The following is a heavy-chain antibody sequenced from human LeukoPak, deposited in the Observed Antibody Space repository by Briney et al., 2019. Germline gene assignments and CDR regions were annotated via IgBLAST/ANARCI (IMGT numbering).Heavy chain of an antibody. D-gene: IGHD2-15*01. CDR1: GFTFSSYA. CDR3: AKNGGSQCYSHLDS. J-gene: IGHJ4*02. Sequence: GGSLRLSCAASGFTFSSYAMSWVRQAPGKGLEWVSGTSGSGGSTYYAGSVKGRFTISRDNTKNTLYLQMNSLRVEDTAVYYCAKNGGSQCYSHLDSWGQGTLVTVSS. V-gene: IGHV3-23*01. CDR2: TSGSGGST.